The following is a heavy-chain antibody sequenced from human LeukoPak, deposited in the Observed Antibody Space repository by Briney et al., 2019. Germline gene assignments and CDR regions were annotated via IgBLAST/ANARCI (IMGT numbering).Heavy chain of an antibody. CDR2: ISSSSSTI. CDR3: ARGLHYSDSSAYYYPDTFDI. Sequence: GGSLRLSCAASGFTFSSYSMNWVRQAPGKGLEWVSYISSSSSTIYYADSVKGRFTISRDNAKNSLYLQMNSLRAEDTAVYYCARGLHYSDSSAYYYPDTFDIWGQGTMVTVSS. J-gene: IGHJ3*02. D-gene: IGHD3-22*01. V-gene: IGHV3-48*01. CDR1: GFTFSSYS.